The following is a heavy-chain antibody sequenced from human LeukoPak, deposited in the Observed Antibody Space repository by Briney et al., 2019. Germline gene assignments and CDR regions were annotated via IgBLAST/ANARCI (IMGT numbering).Heavy chain of an antibody. D-gene: IGHD1-1*01. CDR1: GGTFSSYT. V-gene: IGHV1-69*02. J-gene: IGHJ4*02. Sequence: ASVKVSCKASGGTFSSYTISWVRQAPGQGLEWMGRIIPNLGIANYALKFQGRVTITADKSTSTAYMELSSLRSEDTAVYYCARSLTPGGFDYWGQGTLVTVSS. CDR2: IIPNLGIA. CDR3: ARSLTPGGFDY.